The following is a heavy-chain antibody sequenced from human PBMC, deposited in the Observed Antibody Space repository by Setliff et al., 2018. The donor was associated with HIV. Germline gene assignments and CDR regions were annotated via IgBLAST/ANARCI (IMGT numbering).Heavy chain of an antibody. CDR2: IYYSGNS. CDR3: ARDVSIRGGYYFDY. J-gene: IGHJ4*02. CDR1: GGSISSTNYY. Sequence: PSETLSLTCTVSGGSISSTNYYWTWLRQHPGKGLEWIGYIYYSGNSDYNPSLKSRVTISVDTSKNQFSLKLSSVTAADTAVYYCARDVSIRGGYYFDYWGQETLVTVSS. V-gene: IGHV4-31*03. D-gene: IGHD3-10*01.